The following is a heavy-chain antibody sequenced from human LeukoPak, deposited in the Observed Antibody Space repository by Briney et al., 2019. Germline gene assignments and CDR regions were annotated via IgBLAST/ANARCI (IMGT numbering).Heavy chain of an antibody. D-gene: IGHD1-20*01. Sequence: GGSLRLSCAASGFTFSSYEMNWVRQAPGKGLEWVSYISSSGSTIYYVDSVKGRFTISRDNAKNSLYLQMSSLRAEDTAVYYCAREGNWNDQDYWGQGTLVTVSS. CDR1: GFTFSSYE. CDR2: ISSSGSTI. J-gene: IGHJ4*02. CDR3: AREGNWNDQDY. V-gene: IGHV3-48*03.